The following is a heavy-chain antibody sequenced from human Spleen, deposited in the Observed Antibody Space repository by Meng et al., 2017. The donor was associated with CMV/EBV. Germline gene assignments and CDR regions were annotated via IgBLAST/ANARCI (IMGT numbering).Heavy chain of an antibody. CDR2: IRHDGVYE. D-gene: IGHD5-18*01. J-gene: IGHJ4*02. Sequence: GGSLRLSCAASGFTFSSHGMHWVRQAPGKGLKWVAFIRHDGVYEDYADSVKGRFTISRDNSKNTLYVLMNSLRAEDTAVYYCARDPGFSYGWIDYWGQGTLVTSPQ. CDR3: ARDPGFSYGWIDY. V-gene: IGHV3-30*02. CDR1: GFTFSSHG.